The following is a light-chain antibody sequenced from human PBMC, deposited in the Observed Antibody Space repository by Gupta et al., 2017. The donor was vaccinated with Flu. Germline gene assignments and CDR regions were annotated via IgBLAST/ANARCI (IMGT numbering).Light chain of an antibody. V-gene: IGKV1-9*01. CDR2: GAS. CDR1: QDISAY. CDR3: QQVNSYPLT. Sequence: PSFLSASLGDRVTITCRASQDISAYLAWYQQKPGKAPKLLIYGASTLQSGVPSRFSGSGSGTEFTLTINSLQPEDVATYYCQQVNSYPLTFGQGTKVEIK. J-gene: IGKJ1*01.